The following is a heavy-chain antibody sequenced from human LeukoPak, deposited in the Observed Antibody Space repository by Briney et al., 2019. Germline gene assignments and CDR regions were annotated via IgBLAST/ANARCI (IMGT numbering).Heavy chain of an antibody. D-gene: IGHD6-19*01. V-gene: IGHV5-51*01. Sequence: GDSLKISCKGSGYSFISYWIGWVRQMPGKGLEWMVIIYPGDSDTRYSPSFQGQATISADKSIGTAYLQWSSLKASDTAIYYCARGGLSGWYYWFDPWGQGTLVTVSS. J-gene: IGHJ5*02. CDR1: GYSFISYW. CDR3: ARGGLSGWYYWFDP. CDR2: IYPGDSDT.